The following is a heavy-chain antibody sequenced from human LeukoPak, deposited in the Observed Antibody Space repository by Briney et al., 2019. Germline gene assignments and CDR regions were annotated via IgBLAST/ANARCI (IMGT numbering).Heavy chain of an antibody. Sequence: ASVKVSCKASGYTFTGYYIHWVRQAPGQGLEWMGWINPNSGDTNYAQKFQGRVTMTRDTSISTVYMELSRLRSDDTAVYYCARDLRRATAILFDYWGQGTLVTVSS. V-gene: IGHV1-2*02. D-gene: IGHD2-21*02. J-gene: IGHJ4*02. CDR1: GYTFTGYY. CDR2: INPNSGDT. CDR3: ARDLRRATAILFDY.